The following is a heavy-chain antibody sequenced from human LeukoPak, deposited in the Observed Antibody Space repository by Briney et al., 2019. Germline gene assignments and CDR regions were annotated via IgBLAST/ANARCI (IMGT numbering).Heavy chain of an antibody. CDR1: GGSFSSGSYY. CDR3: ARVYTTSLFDY. V-gene: IGHV4-61*01. D-gene: IGHD3-16*01. J-gene: IGHJ4*02. Sequence: SETLSLTCTVSGGSFSSGSYYWNWIRQPPGKGLEWIGDIYFSGSTNYNPSLKSRVIILLDTSKNQFSLELTSVTDADTAVYYCARVYTTSLFDYWGQGTLVTVSS. CDR2: IYFSGST.